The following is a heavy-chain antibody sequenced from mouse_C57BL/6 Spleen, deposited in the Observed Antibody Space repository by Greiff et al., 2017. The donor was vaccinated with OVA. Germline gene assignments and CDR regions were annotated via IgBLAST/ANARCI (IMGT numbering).Heavy chain of an antibody. J-gene: IGHJ2*01. CDR3: VRQRLLLPYYFDY. Sequence: EVKLVESGGGLVQPKGSLKLSCAASGFSFNTYAMNWVRQAPGKGLEWVARIRSKSNNYATYYADSVKDRFTISRDDSESMLYLQMNNLKTEDTAMYYCVRQRLLLPYYFDYWGQGTTLTVSS. CDR2: IRSKSNNYAT. D-gene: IGHD1-1*01. CDR1: GFSFNTYA. V-gene: IGHV10-1*01.